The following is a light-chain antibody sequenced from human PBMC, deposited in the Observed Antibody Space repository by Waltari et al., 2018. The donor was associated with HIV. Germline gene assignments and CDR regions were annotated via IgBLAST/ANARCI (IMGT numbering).Light chain of an antibody. CDR2: KAS. Sequence: DIEMTPPPSTLPLTLGDSDTIPCRASQTISSSFAWYQQRPGTAPKLLIYKASSLEDGVPSRFSGSGSGTEFTLTISSLQPDDIAVYFCQQYSAFPFTFGQGTKLEI. CDR3: QQYSAFPFT. CDR1: QTISSS. V-gene: IGKV1-5*03. J-gene: IGKJ2*01.